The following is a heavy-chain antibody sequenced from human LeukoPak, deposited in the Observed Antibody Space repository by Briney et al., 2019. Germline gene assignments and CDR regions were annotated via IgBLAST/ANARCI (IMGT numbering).Heavy chain of an antibody. J-gene: IGHJ3*02. CDR2: INPNSGGT. D-gene: IGHD2-15*01. Sequence: ASVKVSCKASGGTFSGSAFIWVRQAPGQGLEWMGWINPNSGGTNYAQQFQGRVTMTRDTSISTAYMELSRLRSDDTAVYSCARAALYCTGGSCYFYAFDIWGQGTMVTVSS. CDR3: ARAALYCTGGSCYFYAFDI. CDR1: GGTFSGSA. V-gene: IGHV1-2*02.